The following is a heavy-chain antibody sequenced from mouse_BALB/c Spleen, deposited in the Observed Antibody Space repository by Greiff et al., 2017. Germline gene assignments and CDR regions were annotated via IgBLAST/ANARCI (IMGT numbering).Heavy chain of an antibody. CDR2: SRNKANDYTT. Sequence: EVQRVESGGGLVQPGGSLRLSCATSGFTFSDFYMEWVRQPPGKRLEWIAASRNKANDYTTEYSASVKGRFIVSRDTSQSILYLQMNALRAEDTAIYYCARGTYRYDGFDVWGAGTTVTVSS. V-gene: IGHV7-1*02. CDR1: GFTFSDFY. J-gene: IGHJ1*01. D-gene: IGHD2-14*01. CDR3: ARGTYRYDGFDV.